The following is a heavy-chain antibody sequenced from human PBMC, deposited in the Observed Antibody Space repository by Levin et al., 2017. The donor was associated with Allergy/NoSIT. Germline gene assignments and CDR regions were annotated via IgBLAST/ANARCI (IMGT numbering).Heavy chain of an antibody. J-gene: IGHJ4*02. D-gene: IGHD1-1*01. Sequence: GGSLRLSCKISGDNFNTDWIGWVRQMPGKGLDWMAIVYFDDSDTKYSPSFQGQVTISADKSIGTAYLQWSSLKASDTAIYYCARFTGSYLDYWGQGTLVTVSS. CDR3: ARFTGSYLDY. CDR1: GDNFNTDW. CDR2: VYFDDSDT. V-gene: IGHV5-51*01.